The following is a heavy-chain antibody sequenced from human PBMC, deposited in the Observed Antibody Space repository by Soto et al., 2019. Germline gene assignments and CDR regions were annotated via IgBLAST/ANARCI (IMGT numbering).Heavy chain of an antibody. D-gene: IGHD1-26*01. CDR2: IRGSGGST. CDR1: GFTFSSYA. J-gene: IGHJ5*02. V-gene: IGHV3-23*01. Sequence: EVQLLESGGGLVQPGGSLRLSCAASGFTFSSYAMSWVRQAPGKGLEWVSAIRGSGGSTYYADSVKGRFTISRDNSKNTQYLQMNSLRAEETAVYYCAKVPAGMVRYNWFDPWGQGTLVTVSS. CDR3: AKVPAGMVRYNWFDP.